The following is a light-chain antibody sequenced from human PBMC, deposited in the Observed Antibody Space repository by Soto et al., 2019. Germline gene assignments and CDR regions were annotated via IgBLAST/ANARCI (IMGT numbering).Light chain of an antibody. CDR2: SAS. CDR3: HQSYSSPPT. V-gene: IGKV1-39*01. CDR1: QDISNY. Sequence: DIQMTQSPSTLSGSVGDRVTITCQASQDISNYLNWYQQKPGRAPKVLIFSASSLQSGVPSRFSGSGSGTAFTLTISSLQPEDFATYYCHQSYSSPPTFGQGTKVDI. J-gene: IGKJ1*01.